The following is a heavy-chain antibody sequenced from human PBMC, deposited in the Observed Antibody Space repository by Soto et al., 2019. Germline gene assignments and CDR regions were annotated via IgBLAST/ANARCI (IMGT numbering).Heavy chain of an antibody. CDR2: VYYSWNT. J-gene: IGHJ6*03. CDR3: ARKGAAASYAHYYMDV. CDR1: GGSISPYY. V-gene: IGHV4-59*01. Sequence: SETLSLTCTVSGGSISPYYWSWIRQPPGKGLEWIGYVYYSWNTNYNPSLESRVTISVDTSRNRFSLNLTSATAADTAVYYCARKGAAASYAHYYMDVWGRGTAVTVSS. D-gene: IGHD6-13*01.